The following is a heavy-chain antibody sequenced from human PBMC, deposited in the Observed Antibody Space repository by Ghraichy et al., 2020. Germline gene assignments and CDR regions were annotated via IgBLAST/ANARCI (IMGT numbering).Heavy chain of an antibody. Sequence: GESLNISCAASGFTFSSYSMNWVRQAPGKGLEWVSSISSSSSYIYYADSVKGRFTISRDNAKNSLYLQMNSLRAEDTAVYYCARDKEGYSYGYASSYWGQGTLVTVSS. CDR1: GFTFSSYS. CDR3: ARDKEGYSYGYASSY. CDR2: ISSSSSYI. V-gene: IGHV3-21*01. D-gene: IGHD5-18*01. J-gene: IGHJ4*02.